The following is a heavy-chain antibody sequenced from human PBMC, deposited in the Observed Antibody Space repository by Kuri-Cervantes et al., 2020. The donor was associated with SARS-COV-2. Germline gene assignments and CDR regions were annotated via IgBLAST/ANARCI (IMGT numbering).Heavy chain of an antibody. CDR2: ISFDGSNK. D-gene: IGHD3-22*01. V-gene: IGHV3-30*03. J-gene: IGHJ4*02. CDR1: GFMFSRCG. Sequence: GESLKISCAASGFMFSRCGMHWVRQAPGKGLEWVAYISFDGSNKYYADSVKGRFTISRDNSKNTLYLQMNSLRAEDTAVYYCARAMWPYHYDSSGLIFDYWGQGTLVTVSS. CDR3: ARAMWPYHYDSSGLIFDY.